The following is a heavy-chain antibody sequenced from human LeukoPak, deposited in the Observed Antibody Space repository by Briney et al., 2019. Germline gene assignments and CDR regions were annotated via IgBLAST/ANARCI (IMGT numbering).Heavy chain of an antibody. D-gene: IGHD6-13*01. Sequence: SETLSLTCAVSGSSINITNWWSWVRQPPGKGLEWIGEIHHTGGTNYNPSLKSRVTISLEKSKNQFSVKLSSVTAADTAVYYCAREHIAADTRDAFDIWGQGTMVTVSS. CDR2: IHHTGGT. J-gene: IGHJ3*02. V-gene: IGHV4-4*02. CDR1: GSSINITNW. CDR3: AREHIAADTRDAFDI.